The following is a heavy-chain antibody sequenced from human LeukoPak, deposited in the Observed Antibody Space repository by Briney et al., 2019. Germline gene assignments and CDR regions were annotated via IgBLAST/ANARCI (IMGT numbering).Heavy chain of an antibody. Sequence: GGSLRLSCAASGFTFSSYSMNWVRQAPGKGLEWVSSISSSSIYIYYADSLKGRLTISRDNAKNSLFLQMNSLKTEDTAFYYCAKGARSSSGYTTDWGQGILVTVSS. CDR2: ISSSSIYI. D-gene: IGHD3-22*01. CDR3: AKGARSSSGYTTD. J-gene: IGHJ4*02. CDR1: GFTFSSYS. V-gene: IGHV3-21*04.